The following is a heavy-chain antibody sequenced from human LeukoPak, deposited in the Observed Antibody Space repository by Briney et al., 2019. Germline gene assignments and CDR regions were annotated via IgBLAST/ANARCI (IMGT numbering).Heavy chain of an antibody. V-gene: IGHV4-34*01. CDR3: ARGLRMTTFRNWFDP. D-gene: IGHD1-1*01. J-gene: IGHJ5*02. CDR2: INHSGST. Sequence: SETLSLTYAVYGGSFSGYYWSWIRQPPGKGLEWIGEINHSGSTNYNPSLKSRVTISVDTSKNQFSLKLSSVTAADTAVYYCARGLRMTTFRNWFDPWGQGTLVTVSS. CDR1: GGSFSGYY.